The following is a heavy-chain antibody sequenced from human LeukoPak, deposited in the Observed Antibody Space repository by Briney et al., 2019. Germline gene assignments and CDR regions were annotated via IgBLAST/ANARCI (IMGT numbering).Heavy chain of an antibody. D-gene: IGHD2-2*01. CDR1: GYSFTDYY. V-gene: IGHV1-2*02. Sequence: ASVKVSCKASGYSFTDYYMHWVRQAPGQGLEWMGWINPSTGGTNYAQKFQGRVTMTRDTSISTAYMELSRLRSDDTAVYYCARGAVVVPAAMSDYWGQGTLVTVSS. J-gene: IGHJ4*02. CDR2: INPSTGGT. CDR3: ARGAVVVPAAMSDY.